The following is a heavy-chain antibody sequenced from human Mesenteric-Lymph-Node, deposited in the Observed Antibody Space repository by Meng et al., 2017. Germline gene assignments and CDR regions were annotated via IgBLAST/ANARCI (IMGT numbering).Heavy chain of an antibody. CDR2: ISSSGSTI. CDR3: ARVEMANDAFDI. J-gene: IGHJ3*02. V-gene: IGHV3-11*01. Sequence: SCAASGFTFSDYYMSWIRQAPGKGLEWVSYISSSGSTIYYADSVKGRFTISRDNAKNSLYLQMNSLRAEDTAVYYCARVEMANDAFDIWGQGTMVTVSS. D-gene: IGHD5-24*01. CDR1: GFTFSDYY.